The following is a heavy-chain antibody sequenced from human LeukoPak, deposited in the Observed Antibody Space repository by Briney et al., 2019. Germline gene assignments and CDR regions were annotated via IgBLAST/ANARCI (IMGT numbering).Heavy chain of an antibody. J-gene: IGHJ5*02. CDR1: GGSFSGHF. V-gene: IGHV4-34*01. Sequence: SETLSLTCAVYGGSFSGHFWSWIRQSPGKGLEWIGEINRSGSTTYNPSLKSRVTISLDTSKNQFSLRLSSVTAADTAMYYCASVYTAGGTDESWGQGTLVTVSS. CDR3: ASVYTAGGTDES. D-gene: IGHD6-13*01. CDR2: INRSGST.